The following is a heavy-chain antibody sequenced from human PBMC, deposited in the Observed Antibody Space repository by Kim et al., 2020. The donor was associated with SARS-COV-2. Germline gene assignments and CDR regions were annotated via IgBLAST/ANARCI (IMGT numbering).Heavy chain of an antibody. V-gene: IGHV1-18*01. Sequence: ASVKVSCKASGYTFTSYGISWVRQAPGQGLEWMGWISTSNANAASAQKLQGRITMTTDTSTTTAYMELRSLTSDDTAVYYCARDFQGSMWGQGTMVTVSS. CDR1: GYTFTSYG. CDR2: ISTSNANA. J-gene: IGHJ4*02. D-gene: IGHD3-10*01. CDR3: ARDFQGSM.